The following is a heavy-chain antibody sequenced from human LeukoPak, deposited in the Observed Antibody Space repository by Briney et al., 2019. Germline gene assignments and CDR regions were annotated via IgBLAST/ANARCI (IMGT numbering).Heavy chain of an antibody. CDR1: GFTFSSYA. D-gene: IGHD5-18*01. Sequence: GGSLRLSCAASGFTFSSYAMSWVRQAPGKGLEWVSAISGSGGSTYYADSVKGRFTISRDNSKNTLYLQMNSLRAEDTAVYYCAKDKAGGYSYGYLIDYWGQGILVTVSS. CDR2: ISGSGGST. CDR3: AKDKAGGYSYGYLIDY. J-gene: IGHJ4*02. V-gene: IGHV3-23*01.